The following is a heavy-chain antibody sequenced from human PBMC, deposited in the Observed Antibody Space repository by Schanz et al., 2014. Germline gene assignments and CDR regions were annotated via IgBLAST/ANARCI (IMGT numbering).Heavy chain of an antibody. CDR2: INHSGST. Sequence: QVQLQQWGAGLLKPSETLSLSCAVYSGSFSGYYWSWIRQPPGKGLEWIGEINHSGSTNYNPSLKSGATIPVDTSKTQFSLKLSSVTAADTAVYYCARGPDSTSADVTRGRRRYYFDYWGQGTLVTVSS. CDR1: SGSFSGYY. D-gene: IGHD6-13*01. CDR3: ARGPDSTSADVTRGRRRYYFDY. J-gene: IGHJ4*02. V-gene: IGHV4-34*01.